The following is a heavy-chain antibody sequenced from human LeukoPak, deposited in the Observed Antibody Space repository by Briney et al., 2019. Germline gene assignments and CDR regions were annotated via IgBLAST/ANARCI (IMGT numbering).Heavy chain of an antibody. V-gene: IGHV3-23*01. CDR1: GFTFDDYG. Sequence: GGSLRLSCAASGFTFDDYGMSWVRQAPGKGLEWVSAISGSGGSTYYADSVKGRFTISRDNSKNTLYLQMNSLRAEDTAVYYCAKPPGGCSGGSCYDPVDYYFDYWGQGTLVTVSS. D-gene: IGHD2-15*01. CDR3: AKPPGGCSGGSCYDPVDYYFDY. J-gene: IGHJ4*02. CDR2: ISGSGGST.